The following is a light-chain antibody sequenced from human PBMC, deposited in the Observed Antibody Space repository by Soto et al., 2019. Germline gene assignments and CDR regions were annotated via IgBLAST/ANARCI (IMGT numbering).Light chain of an antibody. CDR3: QQLNSYPST. CDR2: AAS. CDR1: QGISSY. V-gene: IGKV1-9*01. J-gene: IGKJ3*01. Sequence: DIQLTQSPSFLSASVGDRVTITCRASQGISSYLAWYQQKPGKAPKLLIYAASTLQSGVPSSFSGSGSGTEFTLTITSLQPEDFANYYWQQLNSYPSTFGPGTQVYIK.